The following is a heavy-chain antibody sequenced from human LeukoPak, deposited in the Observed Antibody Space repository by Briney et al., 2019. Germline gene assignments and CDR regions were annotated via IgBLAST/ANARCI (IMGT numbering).Heavy chain of an antibody. CDR1: GGSISSGGYS. J-gene: IGHJ4*02. CDR2: IYHSGST. Sequence: PSQTLSLTCAVSGGSISSGGYSWSWIRQPPGKGLEWIGYIYHSGSTYYNPSLKSRVTISVDRSKNQFSLKLSSVTAADTAVYYCAREYSSGWYYFDYWGQGTLVTVSS. D-gene: IGHD6-19*01. V-gene: IGHV4-30-2*01. CDR3: AREYSSGWYYFDY.